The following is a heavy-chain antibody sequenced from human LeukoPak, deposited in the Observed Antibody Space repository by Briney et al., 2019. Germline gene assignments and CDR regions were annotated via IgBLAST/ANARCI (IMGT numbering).Heavy chain of an antibody. D-gene: IGHD6-13*01. J-gene: IGHJ5*02. CDR2: INHSGST. V-gene: IGHV4-34*01. Sequence: PSETLSLTCAVYGGSFSGYYWSWIRQPPGKGLEWIGEINHSGSTNYNPSLKSRVTISVDTSKHQFSLKLSSVTAADTAVYSCARRPYSSSWYLSATAFDPWGQGTLVTVSS. CDR1: GGSFSGYY. CDR3: ARRPYSSSWYLSATAFDP.